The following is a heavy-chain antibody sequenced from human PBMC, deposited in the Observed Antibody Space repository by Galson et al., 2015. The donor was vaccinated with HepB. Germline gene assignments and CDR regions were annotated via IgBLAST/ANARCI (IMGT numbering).Heavy chain of an antibody. CDR3: ARGEVGDYGDPAGGLATPYGMDV. Sequence: SVKVSCKASGGAFSSYAISWVRQAPGQGLEWMGGIIPIFGTANYAQKFQGRVTITADESTSTAYMELSSLRSEDTAVYYCARGEVGDYGDPAGGLATPYGMDVWGQGATVTVSS. CDR1: GGAFSSYA. CDR2: IIPIFGTA. D-gene: IGHD4-17*01. V-gene: IGHV1-69*13. J-gene: IGHJ6*02.